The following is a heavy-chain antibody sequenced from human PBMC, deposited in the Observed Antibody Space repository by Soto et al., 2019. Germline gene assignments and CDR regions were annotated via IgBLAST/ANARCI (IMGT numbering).Heavy chain of an antibody. CDR1: GYTFAIYG. D-gene: IGHD3-22*01. V-gene: IGHV1-18*01. CDR3: ARDRMYYYDSSGPIFDY. Sequence: ASVKVSCKASGYTFAIYGISCVLQSPLQWLEWMGWISAYNGNTNYAQKLQGRVTMTTDTSTSTAYMELRSLRSDDTAVYYCARDRMYYYDSSGPIFDYWGQGTLVTVSS. J-gene: IGHJ4*02. CDR2: ISAYNGNT.